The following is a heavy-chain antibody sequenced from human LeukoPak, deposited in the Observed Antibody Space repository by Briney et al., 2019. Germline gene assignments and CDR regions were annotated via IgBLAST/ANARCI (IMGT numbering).Heavy chain of an antibody. CDR1: GGSMTSYY. CDR3: VRGLDSSSYVDS. J-gene: IGHJ4*02. CDR2: IYYSGST. V-gene: IGHV4-30-4*02. Sequence: SETLSLTCTVSGGSMTSYYWSWIRQPPGKGLEWIGYIYYSGSTYYSPSLKSRLIMSVDTSKNQFSLKLSSVTAADTAVYYCVRGLDSSSYVDSWGQGTLVTVSS. D-gene: IGHD6-13*01.